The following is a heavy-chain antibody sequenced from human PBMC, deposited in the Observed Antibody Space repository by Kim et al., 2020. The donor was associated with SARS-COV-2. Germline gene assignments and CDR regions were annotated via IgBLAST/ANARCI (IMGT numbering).Heavy chain of an antibody. CDR3: ARVPPKRRVVGYFDL. CDR2: IYYSGST. J-gene: IGHJ2*01. CDR1: GGSISSSSYY. Sequence: SETLSLTCTVSGGSISSSSYYWGWIRQPPGKGLEWIGSIYYSGSTYYNPSLKSRVTISVDTSKNQFSLKLSSVTAADTAVYYCARVPPKRRVVGYFDLWGRGTLVTVSS. V-gene: IGHV4-39*07.